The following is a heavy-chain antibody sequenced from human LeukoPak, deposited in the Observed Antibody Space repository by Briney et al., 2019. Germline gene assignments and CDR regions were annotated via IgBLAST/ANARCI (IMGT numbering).Heavy chain of an antibody. CDR1: GYTFTSYY. D-gene: IGHD1-26*01. J-gene: IGHJ4*02. CDR3: AREMGSGSYTK. Sequence: ASVKVSCKASGYTFTSYYMHWVRQAPGQGLEWMGIINPTTGSTSFAQKFQGRVSMTRDMSTSTVYMELSSLRSEDTAVYYCAREMGSGSYTKWGQGTLVTVLS. V-gene: IGHV1-46*01. CDR2: INPTTGST.